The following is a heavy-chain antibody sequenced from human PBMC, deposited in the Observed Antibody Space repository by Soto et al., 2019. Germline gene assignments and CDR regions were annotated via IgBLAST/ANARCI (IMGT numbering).Heavy chain of an antibody. CDR3: ARIGFVEWRIDY. CDR1: GGSISSSSYY. Sequence: SETLSLTCTVSGGSISSSSYYGGWIRQPPGKGLEWIGSIYYSGSTYYNPSLKSRVTISVDTSKNQFSLKLSSLTAADTSVYYCARIGFVEWRIDYWGKGTRVNVS. D-gene: IGHD3-3*02. CDR2: IYYSGST. J-gene: IGHJ4*02. V-gene: IGHV4-39*01.